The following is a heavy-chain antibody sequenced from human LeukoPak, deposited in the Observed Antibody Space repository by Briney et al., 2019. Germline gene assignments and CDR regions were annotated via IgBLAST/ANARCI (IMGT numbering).Heavy chain of an antibody. V-gene: IGHV3-21*01. D-gene: IGHD3-22*01. CDR2: ISSSSSYI. CDR1: GFTFSSYS. Sequence: GGSLRLSCAASGFTFSSYSMSWVRQAPGKGLEWVSSISSSSSYIYYADSVKGRFTISRDNSKNTLYLQMNSLRVEDTAVYYCARDRGAYYYETGYWGQGILVTVSS. J-gene: IGHJ4*02. CDR3: ARDRGAYYYETGY.